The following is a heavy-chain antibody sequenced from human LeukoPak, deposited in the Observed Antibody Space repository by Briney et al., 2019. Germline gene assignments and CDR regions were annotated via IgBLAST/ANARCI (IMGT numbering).Heavy chain of an antibody. D-gene: IGHD6-19*01. CDR2: ISASGGST. J-gene: IGHJ4*02. Sequence: GGSLRLSCAASGFTFSSYEMNWVRQAPGKGLEWVSSISASGGSTYYADSVKGRFTISRDNSKNTLHLQMNSLRAEDTAVYYCPSGSSGPDYWGQGTLVTVSS. V-gene: IGHV3-23*01. CDR1: GFTFSSYE. CDR3: PSGSSGPDY.